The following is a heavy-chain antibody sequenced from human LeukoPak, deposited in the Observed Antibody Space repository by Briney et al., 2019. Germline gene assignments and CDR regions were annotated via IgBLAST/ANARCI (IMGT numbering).Heavy chain of an antibody. D-gene: IGHD3-22*01. CDR3: AKDHYYDSSGSYWTSGFDY. CDR1: GFTFDDYA. V-gene: IGHV3-9*01. CDR2: ISWNSGSI. J-gene: IGHJ4*02. Sequence: PGRSLRLSCAASGFTFDDYAMHWVRQAPGKGLEWVSGISWNSGSIGYADSVKGRFTISRDNSKNTLYLQMNSLRAEDTAVYYCAKDHYYDSSGSYWTSGFDYWGQGTLVTVSS.